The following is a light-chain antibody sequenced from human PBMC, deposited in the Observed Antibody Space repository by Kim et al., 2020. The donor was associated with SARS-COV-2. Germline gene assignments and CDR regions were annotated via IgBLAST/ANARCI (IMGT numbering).Light chain of an antibody. V-gene: IGLV1-51*01. CDR3: GTWDSSLSAVV. J-gene: IGLJ2*01. CDR2: DNS. Sequence: GQKVTISCSGSSSNIGNNYVSWYQQLPGTAPKLLIYDNSQRPSGIPARFSGSKSGTSATLGITGLQTGDEADYYCGTWDSSLSAVVFGGGTQLTVL. CDR1: SSNIGNNY.